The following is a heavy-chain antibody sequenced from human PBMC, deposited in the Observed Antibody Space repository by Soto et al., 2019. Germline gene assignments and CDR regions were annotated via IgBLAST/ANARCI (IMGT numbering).Heavy chain of an antibody. D-gene: IGHD3-9*01. Sequence: GGSLRLSCAASGFTFSSYWMSWVRQAPGKGLEWVANIKQDGSEKYYVDSVKGRFTISRDNAKNSLYLQMNSLRAEDTAVYYCAREGLRYFDWSGFDPWGQGTLVTVSS. CDR3: AREGLRYFDWSGFDP. V-gene: IGHV3-7*03. CDR1: GFTFSSYW. J-gene: IGHJ5*02. CDR2: IKQDGSEK.